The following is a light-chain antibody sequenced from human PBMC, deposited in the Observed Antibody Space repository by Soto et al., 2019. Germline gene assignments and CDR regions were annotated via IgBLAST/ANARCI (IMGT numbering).Light chain of an antibody. CDR3: CSYAGSSTYV. CDR1: SSVVGSYNL. CDR2: EVS. Sequence: SALNQPASGSGAPGPAITLSRPGTSSVVGSYNLVSWYQQHPGKAPKLMIYEVSKRPSGVSNRFSGSKSGNTASLTISGLQAEDEADYYCCSYAGSSTYVFGTGTKVTVL. V-gene: IGLV2-23*02. J-gene: IGLJ1*01.